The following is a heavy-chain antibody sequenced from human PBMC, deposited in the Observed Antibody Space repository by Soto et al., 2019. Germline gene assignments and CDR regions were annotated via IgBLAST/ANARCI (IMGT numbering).Heavy chain of an antibody. CDR3: AKGMYSSGWPLDY. Sequence: GGSLRLSCAASGFTFSSYDMHWVRQAPGKGLEWVAVISFHGTNKYFADSVKGRFTISRDNSKNTLYLQMNSLRAEDTAVYYCAKGMYSSGWPLDYWGQGTLVTVSS. V-gene: IGHV3-30*18. CDR2: ISFHGTNK. J-gene: IGHJ4*02. CDR1: GFTFSSYD. D-gene: IGHD6-19*01.